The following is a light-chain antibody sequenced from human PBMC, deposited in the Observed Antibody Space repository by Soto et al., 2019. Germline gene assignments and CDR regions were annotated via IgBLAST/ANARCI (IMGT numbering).Light chain of an antibody. J-gene: IGKJ3*01. CDR1: QSFSSSY. CDR2: GAS. V-gene: IGKV3-20*01. Sequence: EIVLTQSPGTLSLSPGERATLSCRASQSFSSSYLAWYQQKPGQAPRLLIYGASSRATGIPDRFSGSGFWKNLHLNLSHLEPEDFSVYYCQHYGSALFTFGPGTKVDVK. CDR3: QHYGSALFT.